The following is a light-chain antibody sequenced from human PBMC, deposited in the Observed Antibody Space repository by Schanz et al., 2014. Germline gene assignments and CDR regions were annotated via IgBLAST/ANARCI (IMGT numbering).Light chain of an antibody. CDR3: QQYDNWPPWT. CDR2: GAS. Sequence: EIVLTQSPGTLSLSPGERATLSCRASQSVSSGYLAWYQQKPGQAPRLLIYGASSRATGIPDRFSGGGSGTEFTLTISSLQSEDFAVYYCQQYDNWPPWTFGQGTKVELK. CDR1: QSVSSGY. J-gene: IGKJ1*01. V-gene: IGKV3-20*01.